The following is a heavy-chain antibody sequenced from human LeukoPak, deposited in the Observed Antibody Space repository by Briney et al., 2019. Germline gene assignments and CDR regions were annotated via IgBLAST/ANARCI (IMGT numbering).Heavy chain of an antibody. CDR3: ARGLRDGYKSGYFDY. J-gene: IGHJ4*02. V-gene: IGHV4-34*01. CDR1: GGSFSGYY. CDR2: INHSGST. D-gene: IGHD5-24*01. Sequence: SETLSLTCAVYGGSFSGYYWSWIRQPPGKGLEWIGEINHSGSTNHNPSLKSRVTISVDTSKNQFSLKLSSVTAADTAVYYCARGLRDGYKSGYFDYWGQGTLVTVSS.